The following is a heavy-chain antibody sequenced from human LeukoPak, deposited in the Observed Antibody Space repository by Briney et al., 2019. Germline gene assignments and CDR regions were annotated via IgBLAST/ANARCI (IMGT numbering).Heavy chain of an antibody. Sequence: GGSLRLSCAASGFTFSTYAVSWVRQAPGKGLEWVSAIRGSGGNTYYTDSVKGRFTISRDKSKNTLYMQTNSLRAEDTAVYYCAKGDRGVLVIPSTEFDSWGQGTLVTVSS. V-gene: IGHV3-23*01. CDR2: IRGSGGNT. CDR1: GFTFSTYA. D-gene: IGHD3-22*01. CDR3: AKGDRGVLVIPSTEFDS. J-gene: IGHJ4*02.